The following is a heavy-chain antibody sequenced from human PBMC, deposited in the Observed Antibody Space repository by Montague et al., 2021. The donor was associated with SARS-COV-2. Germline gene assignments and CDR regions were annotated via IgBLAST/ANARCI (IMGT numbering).Heavy chain of an antibody. CDR3: ARSGVGIFDFSYFDS. CDR2: RYQNGAP. J-gene: IGHJ4*02. Sequence: SETLSLTCSVSGFSISSGYYWGWIRQTPGKGPEWIGSRYQNGAPYSSPPPNRLVTILLDTSKNQFSLSLTSVTAADTAVYYCARSGVGIFDFSYFDSWGQGSLVIVSS. D-gene: IGHD3-3*01. CDR1: GFSISSGYY. V-gene: IGHV4-38-2*02.